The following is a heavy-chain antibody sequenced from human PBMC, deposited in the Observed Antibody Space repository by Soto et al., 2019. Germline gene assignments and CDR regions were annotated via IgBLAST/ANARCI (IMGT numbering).Heavy chain of an antibody. CDR2: IYYSGNT. CDR3: ASSSPFHY. J-gene: IGHJ4*02. Sequence: PSETLSRTCSVSSASLSSSTYYWSWIRQPPGRGPEWIGSIYYSGNTYYKPSLKSRVSISIDTSRNQFSLKLTSVTAADTGVYYCASSSPFHYWGPGILVTVS. CDR1: SASLSSSTYY. D-gene: IGHD6-6*01. V-gene: IGHV4-39*01.